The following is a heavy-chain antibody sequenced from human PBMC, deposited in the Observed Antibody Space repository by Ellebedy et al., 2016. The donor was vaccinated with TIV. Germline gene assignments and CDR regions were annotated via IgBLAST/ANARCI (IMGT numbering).Heavy chain of an antibody. CDR2: VDWDDEK. Sequence: SGPTLVKPTQTLTLTCSFSGFSLNTDRLGVGWIRQPPGKTLEWLAIVDWDDEKYYSTSLKSSLTISRDTSKNQVVLTMTNMEPADTATYYCARGAFGNFDYWGPGTLVTVSS. CDR1: GFSLNTDRLG. J-gene: IGHJ4*02. CDR3: ARGAFGNFDY. V-gene: IGHV2-70*01. D-gene: IGHD3-3*01.